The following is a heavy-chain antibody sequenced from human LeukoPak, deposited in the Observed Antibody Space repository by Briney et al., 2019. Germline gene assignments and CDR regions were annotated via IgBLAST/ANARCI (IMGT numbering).Heavy chain of an antibody. V-gene: IGHV4-39*01. CDR2: IYYSGST. J-gene: IGHJ3*02. CDR1: GGSISSSSYY. D-gene: IGHD4-17*01. Sequence: SETLSLTCTVSGGSISSSSYYWGWIRQPPGKGLEWIGSIYYSGSTYYNPSLKSRVTISVDTSKNQFSLKLSSVTAADTAVYYCARPSDYGDYVLLSAFDIWGQGTMVTVSS. CDR3: ARPSDYGDYVLLSAFDI.